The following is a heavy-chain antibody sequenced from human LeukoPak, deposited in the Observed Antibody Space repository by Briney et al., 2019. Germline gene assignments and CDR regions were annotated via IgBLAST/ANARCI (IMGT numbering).Heavy chain of an antibody. J-gene: IGHJ4*02. Sequence: GGSLRLSCAASGFTFSSYWMHWVRQAPGKGLVWVSRINSDGSSTSYADSVKGRFTISRDNAKNTLYLQMNSLRAEDTAVYYCAREARSLMIFGVVLFGYFDYWGQGTLVTASS. CDR2: INSDGSST. CDR1: GFTFSSYW. V-gene: IGHV3-74*01. CDR3: AREARSLMIFGVVLFGYFDY. D-gene: IGHD3-3*01.